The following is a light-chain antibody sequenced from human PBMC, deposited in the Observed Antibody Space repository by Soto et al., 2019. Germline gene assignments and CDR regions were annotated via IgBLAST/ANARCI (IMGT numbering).Light chain of an antibody. J-gene: IGKJ2*01. V-gene: IGKV3-15*01. Sequence: EIVMTQSPATLSVSPGERATLSCRASQSVSSNLAWYQQKPGQAPRLLIYGASTRATGIPARFSGSGSGTEFTLTISSLQSEDFAVYYCQQYNNRPVMYTFGQGTKLEIK. CDR2: GAS. CDR3: QQYNNRPVMYT. CDR1: QSVSSN.